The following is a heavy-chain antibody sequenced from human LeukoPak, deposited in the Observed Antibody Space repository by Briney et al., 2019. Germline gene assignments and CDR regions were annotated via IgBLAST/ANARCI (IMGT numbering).Heavy chain of an antibody. CDR1: GFTFSSDG. V-gene: IGHV3-30*18. CDR2: ISYDGSNK. CDR3: AKVPDPYDFWSGFYGMDV. D-gene: IGHD3-3*01. Sequence: TGGSLRLSCAASGFTFSSDGVHSVRQAPGKGLEWEAVISYDGSNKYYAESVKGRFTSSRDNTKNTLYLQMNSLRAEDTAVYYCAKVPDPYDFWSGFYGMDVWGQGTTVTVSS. J-gene: IGHJ6*02.